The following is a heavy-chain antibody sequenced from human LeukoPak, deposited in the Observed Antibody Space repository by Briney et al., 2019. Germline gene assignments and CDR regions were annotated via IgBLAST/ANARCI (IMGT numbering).Heavy chain of an antibody. CDR2: ISRGSTTI. Sequence: GGSLRLSCAASGFTFSSYSMNWVRQAPGKGLEWVSHISRGSTTIFYADSVKGRFTISRDDAKNSLFLQMNSPSDEDTAVYYCSRAGFGESSKPWGQGTLVTVSS. CDR3: SRAGFGESSKP. D-gene: IGHD3-10*01. J-gene: IGHJ5*02. V-gene: IGHV3-48*02. CDR1: GFTFSSYS.